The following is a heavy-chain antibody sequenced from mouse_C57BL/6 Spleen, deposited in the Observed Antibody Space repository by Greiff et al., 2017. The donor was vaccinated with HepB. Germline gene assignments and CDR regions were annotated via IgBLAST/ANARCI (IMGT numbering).Heavy chain of an antibody. J-gene: IGHJ3*01. CDR3: AREGELYGYDGGFAY. CDR2: IYPGSGST. D-gene: IGHD2-2*01. Sequence: QVQLQQPGAELVKPGASVKMSCKASGYTFTSYWITWVKQRPGQGLEWIGDIYPGSGSTNYNEKFKSKATLTVDTSSSTAYMQLSSLTSEDSAVYYCAREGELYGYDGGFAYWGQGTLVTVSA. V-gene: IGHV1-55*01. CDR1: GYTFTSYW.